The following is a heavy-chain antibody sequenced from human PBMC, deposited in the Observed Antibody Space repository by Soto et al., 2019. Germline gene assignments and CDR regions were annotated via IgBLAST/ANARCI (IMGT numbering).Heavy chain of an antibody. D-gene: IGHD5-12*01. CDR2: IYYSGST. Sequence: SETLSLTCTVSGGSISSYYWSWIRQPPGKGLEWIGYIYYSGSTTYNPSLKSRVTIAVDTSKNQFSLKLSSVTAADTAVYYCARVIGGWLQSPLGWYFDYWGQGTLVTVSS. V-gene: IGHV4-59*01. CDR1: GGSISSYY. J-gene: IGHJ4*02. CDR3: ARVIGGWLQSPLGWYFDY.